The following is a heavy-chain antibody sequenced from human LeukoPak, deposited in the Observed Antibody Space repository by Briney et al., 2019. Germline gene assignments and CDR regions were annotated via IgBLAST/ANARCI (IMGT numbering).Heavy chain of an antibody. D-gene: IGHD5-18*01. Sequence: SQTLSLTCTVSGGSISSGSYYWTWIRQPAGKGLEWIGRIYTSGSTNHNPSLKSRVTISLDTSKNQFSLKLISVTAADTAVYFCARERTDTSMDYWGQGNLVTVSS. CDR3: ARERTDTSMDY. CDR1: GGSISSGSYY. J-gene: IGHJ4*02. CDR2: IYTSGST. V-gene: IGHV4-61*02.